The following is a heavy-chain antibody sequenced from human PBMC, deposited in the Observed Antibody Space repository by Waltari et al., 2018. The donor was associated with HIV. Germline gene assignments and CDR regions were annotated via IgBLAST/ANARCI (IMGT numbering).Heavy chain of an antibody. J-gene: IGHJ4*02. CDR1: TSSSSTDW. Sequence: EVQLVESGGGLVQPGGFLRLACTASTSSSSTDWMQWIRQAPGRGLLWVSYINGDGNDIDYADSVKGRFAISRDNAKKTLYLEMNSLRAEDTAVYYCVGGGGWLIDYWGQGTLVTVSS. CDR2: INGDGNDI. D-gene: IGHD6-19*01. V-gene: IGHV3-74*01. CDR3: VGGGGWLIDY.